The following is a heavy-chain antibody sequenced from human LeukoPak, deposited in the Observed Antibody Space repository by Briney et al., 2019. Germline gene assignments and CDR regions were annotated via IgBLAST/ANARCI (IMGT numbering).Heavy chain of an antibody. V-gene: IGHV3-48*04. CDR1: GFTFSSYS. CDR3: ARVGSTWSYFDY. CDR2: ISSSSTKI. Sequence: GGSLRLSRVASGFTFSSYSMNWVRQAPGKGLEWVSFISSSSTKIYYAGSVKGRFAISRDNAKNSLYLQMNRLRADATAFYYWARVGSTWSYFDYWGQGTLVTVSS. D-gene: IGHD6-13*01. J-gene: IGHJ4*02.